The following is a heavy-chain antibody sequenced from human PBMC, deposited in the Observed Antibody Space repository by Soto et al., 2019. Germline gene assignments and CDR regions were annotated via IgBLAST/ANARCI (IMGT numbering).Heavy chain of an antibody. CDR3: ARDFSRGGPVFWFDP. D-gene: IGHD3-10*01. CDR2: IHAGQGNT. Sequence: QVHLVQSGAEMKKPGASLNVSCKASGFIFSRSTIHWVRQAPGQRLEWMGWIHAGQGNTKYSGQLQGSPTIGSHTSPGTSSLLLNSLTSEDTAVYYCARDFSRGGPVFWFDPWGPGTLVTVSS. CDR1: GFIFSRST. V-gene: IGHV1-3*01. J-gene: IGHJ5*02.